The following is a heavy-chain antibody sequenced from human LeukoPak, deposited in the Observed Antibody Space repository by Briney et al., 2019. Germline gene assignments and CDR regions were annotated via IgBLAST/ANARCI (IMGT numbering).Heavy chain of an antibody. CDR3: ARVIAATRIFDY. D-gene: IGHD5-12*01. V-gene: IGHV4-38-2*02. CDR1: GYSISSGYY. CDR2: IYHSGST. J-gene: IGHJ4*02. Sequence: PSETLSLTCTVSGYSISSGYYWGWIRQPPGKGLEWIGGIYHSGSTYYNPSLKSRVTISVDTSKNQFSLKLSSVTAADTAVYYCARVIAATRIFDYWGQGTLVTVSS.